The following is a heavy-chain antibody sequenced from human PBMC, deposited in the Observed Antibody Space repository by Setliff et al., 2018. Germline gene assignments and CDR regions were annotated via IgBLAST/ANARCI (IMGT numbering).Heavy chain of an antibody. CDR1: GYIFTDYY. CDR3: ARGDSGSPPDY. V-gene: IGHV1-18*04. CDR2: ISVYNGKT. Sequence: GASVKVSCKASGYIFTDYYMHWVRQAPGQELGWMGWISVYNGKTKYAQKFQGRVTMTTDTSTRTAYMEMTSLRSDDTAVYYCARGDSGSPPDYWGQGTLVTVSS. J-gene: IGHJ4*02. D-gene: IGHD1-26*01.